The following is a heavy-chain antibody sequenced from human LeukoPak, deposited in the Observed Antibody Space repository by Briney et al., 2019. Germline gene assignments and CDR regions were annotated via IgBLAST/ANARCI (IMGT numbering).Heavy chain of an antibody. CDR3: ATGPSTTVWSQNWFDP. Sequence: GASVKVSCKASGYTFTSYDINWVRQATGQGLEWMGWMNPNSGNTGYAQKFQGRVTMTRNTSISTAYMELSSLRSEDTAVYYCATGPSTTVWSQNWFDPWGQGTLVTVSS. CDR1: GYTFTSYD. J-gene: IGHJ5*02. D-gene: IGHD3-3*01. V-gene: IGHV1-8*01. CDR2: MNPNSGNT.